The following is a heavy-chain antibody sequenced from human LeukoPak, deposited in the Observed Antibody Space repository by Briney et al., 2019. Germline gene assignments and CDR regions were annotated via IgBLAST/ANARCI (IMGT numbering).Heavy chain of an antibody. CDR1: GGSFSGYY. CDR2: INHSGST. Sequence: PSETLSLTCAVYGGSFSGYYWSWIRQPPGRGLEWIGEINHSGSTNYNPSLKSRVTISVDTSKNQFSLKLSSVTAADMAVYYCARGRGWFGELRKRWFDPWGQGTLVTVSS. J-gene: IGHJ5*02. V-gene: IGHV4-34*01. CDR3: ARGRGWFGELRKRWFDP. D-gene: IGHD3-10*01.